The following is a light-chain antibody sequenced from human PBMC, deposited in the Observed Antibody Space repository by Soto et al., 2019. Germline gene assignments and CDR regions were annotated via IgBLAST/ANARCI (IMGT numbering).Light chain of an antibody. CDR3: QQYGSSPALT. J-gene: IGKJ4*01. CDR2: GAS. V-gene: IGKV3-20*01. Sequence: EIVLTQSPGTLSLSPGERATLSCRASQSVSSSYSAWYQQKPGQAPRLLIYGASSRATGIPDRFSGSGSGTDFTLTISRLEPEDCAVYYCQQYGSSPALTFGGGTKVEIK. CDR1: QSVSSSY.